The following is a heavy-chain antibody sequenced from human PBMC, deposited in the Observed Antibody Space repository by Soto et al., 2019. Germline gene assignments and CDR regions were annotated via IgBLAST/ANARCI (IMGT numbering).Heavy chain of an antibody. CDR3: ARSLYSSSWYQRGNYYYYYGMDV. J-gene: IGHJ6*02. Sequence: QVQLVQSGAEVKKPGSSVKVSCKASGGTFGIYAITWVRQAPGQGLEWMGGIIPFSGIANYTQKFQGRVTITADDSTSTAYMDLSSLRSEATAVYYCARSLYSSSWYQRGNYYYYYGMDVWGQGTTVTVSS. D-gene: IGHD6-13*01. CDR2: IIPFSGIA. CDR1: GGTFGIYA. V-gene: IGHV1-69*12.